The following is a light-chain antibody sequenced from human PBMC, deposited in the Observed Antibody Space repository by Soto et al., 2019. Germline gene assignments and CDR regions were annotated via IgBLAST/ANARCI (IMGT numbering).Light chain of an antibody. J-gene: IGKJ4*01. CDR2: GAS. V-gene: IGKV3D-20*02. CDR3: QQRTYWPLT. Sequence: EIVLTQSPGTLSLSPGERATLSCRASQSVSSSYLAWYQQKPGQAPRLLIYGASSRATGIPDRFSGSGSGTDFTLTISSLEPEDFAVYYCQQRTYWPLTFGGGTKVEIK. CDR1: QSVSSSY.